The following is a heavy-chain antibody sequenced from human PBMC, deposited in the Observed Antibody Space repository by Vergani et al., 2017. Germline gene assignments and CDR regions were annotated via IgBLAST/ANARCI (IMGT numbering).Heavy chain of an antibody. D-gene: IGHD1-1*01. J-gene: IGHJ1*01. Sequence: QVHLVESGGGVVQPGRSLRLSCVVSGFTSSYYCMHWVRQAPGKGLEWVAVISYDGTQKYYADSVKGRFTISRDNYKSTLYLQINSLRTEDTAVYYCATKSCGTTGCQIGYFREWGQGTVVTVSS. CDR3: ATKSCGTTGCQIGYFRE. V-gene: IGHV3-30*03. CDR1: GFTSSYYC. CDR2: ISYDGTQK.